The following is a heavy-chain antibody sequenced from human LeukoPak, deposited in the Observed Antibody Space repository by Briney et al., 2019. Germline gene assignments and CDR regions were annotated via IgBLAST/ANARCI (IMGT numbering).Heavy chain of an antibody. Sequence: GGSLRLSCAASGLTFSSYAMSWVCQAPGKGLEWVSGISGSGISTLYADSVQGRFIISRDNSNNTLYLEMNNLRAEDTAVYYCAKDRLKGIAAAGTGWFDSWGQGALVTFSS. V-gene: IGHV3-23*01. CDR1: GLTFSSYA. D-gene: IGHD6-13*01. CDR2: ISGSGIST. J-gene: IGHJ5*01. CDR3: AKDRLKGIAAAGTGWFDS.